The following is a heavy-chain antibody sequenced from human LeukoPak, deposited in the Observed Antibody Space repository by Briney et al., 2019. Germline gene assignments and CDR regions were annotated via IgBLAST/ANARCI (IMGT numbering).Heavy chain of an antibody. J-gene: IGHJ3*02. V-gene: IGHV3-23*01. D-gene: IGHD3-22*01. CDR3: ARDLFGITMIVPDI. CDR1: GFTFSSYA. CDR2: IIASGRGT. Sequence: AGGSLRLSCAASGFTFSSYAMNWVRQAPGKGLDWVAAIIASGRGTYYADSVKGRFTISRDNSKNTLYLQMNSLRAEDTAVYYCARDLFGITMIVPDIWGQGTMVTVSS.